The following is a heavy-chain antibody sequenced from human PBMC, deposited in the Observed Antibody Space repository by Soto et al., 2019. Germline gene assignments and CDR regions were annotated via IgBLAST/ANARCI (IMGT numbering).Heavy chain of an antibody. Sequence: PSETLSLTCAGYGGSFSGYYWSWIRQTPGKGLEWLGEINHRGSTNYNPSLKSRVTISVDTSRTQFSLKLSSVTAEDTVEYYCARAFGYSSGYGIDYWGLGTLVTVPQ. CDR3: ARAFGYSSGYGIDY. D-gene: IGHD5-18*01. CDR2: INHRGST. J-gene: IGHJ4*02. V-gene: IGHV4-34*01. CDR1: GGSFSGYY.